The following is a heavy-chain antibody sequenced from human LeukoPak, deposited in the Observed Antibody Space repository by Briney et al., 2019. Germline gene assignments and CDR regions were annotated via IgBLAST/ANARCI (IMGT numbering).Heavy chain of an antibody. D-gene: IGHD2-2*01. CDR1: GFTFSNYA. CDR2: IGGSGGST. Sequence: GGSLRLSCAASGFTFSNYAMSWVRQAPGKGLEWVSGIGGSGGSTYYADSVKGRFTVSRDNSKNTLSLQMNSLRAEDTAVYYCAKDPGVVPAHYFDYWGQGTLVTVSS. CDR3: AKDPGVVPAHYFDY. V-gene: IGHV3-23*01. J-gene: IGHJ4*02.